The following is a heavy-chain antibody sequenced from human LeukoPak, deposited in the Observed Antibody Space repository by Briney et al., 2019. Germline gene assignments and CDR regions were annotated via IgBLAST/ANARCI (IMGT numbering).Heavy chain of an antibody. CDR3: AYGPRRGVSTDY. D-gene: IGHD3-10*01. J-gene: IGHJ4*02. V-gene: IGHV4-34*01. Sequence: WETLCLTCAVYGGSFSGYYWSWIRQPPGKGLEWIGEINHSGSTNYNPSLKSRVTISVDTSKNQFSLKLSSVTAADTAVYYCAYGPRRGVSTDYWGQGTLVTVSS. CDR1: GGSFSGYY. CDR2: INHSGST.